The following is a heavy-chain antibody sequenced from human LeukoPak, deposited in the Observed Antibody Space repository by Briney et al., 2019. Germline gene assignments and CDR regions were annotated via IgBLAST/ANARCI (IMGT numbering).Heavy chain of an antibody. Sequence: SETLSLTCTVSGGSISSSSYYWSWLRQPPGKGLEWIGEINRSGSTNYNPSLKSRATISVDTSKNQFSLRLSSVTAADTAVYYCARSTTVNWFDPWGQGALVTVSS. V-gene: IGHV4-39*07. CDR3: ARSTTVNWFDP. J-gene: IGHJ5*02. D-gene: IGHD4-11*01. CDR2: INRSGST. CDR1: GGSISSSSYY.